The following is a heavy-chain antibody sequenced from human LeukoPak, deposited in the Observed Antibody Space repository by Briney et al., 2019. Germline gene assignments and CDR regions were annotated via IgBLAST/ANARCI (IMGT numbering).Heavy chain of an antibody. CDR3: ARVDSEYCSSTSCYKWFDP. J-gene: IGHJ5*02. CDR2: INPNSGGT. D-gene: IGHD2-2*02. CDR1: GYTFTGHY. Sequence: ASVKVSCKASGYTFTGHYIYWVRQAPGQGLEWMGWINPNSGGTNYAQKFQGRVAMTRDTAVNTAYMELSRLRSDDTGVNYCARVDSEYCSSTSCYKWFDPWGQGTLVTVSS. V-gene: IGHV1-2*02.